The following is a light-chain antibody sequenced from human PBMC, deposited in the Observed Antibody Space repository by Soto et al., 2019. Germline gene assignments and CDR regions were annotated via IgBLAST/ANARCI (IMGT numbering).Light chain of an antibody. V-gene: IGKV1-5*01. Sequence: DIQMTQSPSILAASVGDRVTITCRASQTISNWLAWYQQKPGKAPELLIYDASSLKSGVPSRFSGSGSGIDFTLTISSLQPDDFATYYCQHFSSYSTSMFGQGTKVEIK. J-gene: IGKJ1*01. CDR2: DAS. CDR1: QTISNW. CDR3: QHFSSYSTSM.